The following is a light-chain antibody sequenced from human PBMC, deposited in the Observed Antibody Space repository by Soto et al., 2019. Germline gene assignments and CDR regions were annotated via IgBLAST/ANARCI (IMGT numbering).Light chain of an antibody. CDR2: DAS. V-gene: IGKV3-15*01. CDR1: QSVRSK. Sequence: EIWMPQSPATLYVSPGERATLSCRSSQSVRSKLAWYQQKPGQAPRLLIYDASTRAPGVPARFSGSGSGTEFTLTISSLQSEDFAVYSCQRYTNWPAFGQGPKVDI. CDR3: QRYTNWPA. J-gene: IGKJ1*01.